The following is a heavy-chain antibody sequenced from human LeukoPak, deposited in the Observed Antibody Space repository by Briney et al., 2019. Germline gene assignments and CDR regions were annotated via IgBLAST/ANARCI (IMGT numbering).Heavy chain of an antibody. D-gene: IGHD1-14*01. CDR3: ARDRNLDFDY. CDR1: GFPFNAYW. Sequence: GGSLRLSCAASGFPFNAYWMTWVRQAPGKGLEWVANIRQDGDTKYYVDSVKGRFTISRDNSKNTLYLQMNSLRAEDTAVYYCARDRNLDFDYWGQGTLVTVSS. V-gene: IGHV3-7*01. J-gene: IGHJ4*02. CDR2: IRQDGDTK.